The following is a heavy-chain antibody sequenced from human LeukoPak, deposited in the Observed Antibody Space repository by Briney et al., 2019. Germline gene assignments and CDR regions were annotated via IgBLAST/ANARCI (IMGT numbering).Heavy chain of an antibody. CDR2: ISYDGSNK. CDR1: GFTFSSYA. D-gene: IGHD4-17*01. Sequence: GGSLRLSCAASGFTFSSYAMHWVRQAPGKGLEWVAVISYDGSNKYYAVSVKGRFTISRDNSKNTLYLQMNSLRAEDTAVYYCARDRYGDYGDFDYWGQGTLATVSS. CDR3: ARDRYGDYGDFDY. V-gene: IGHV3-30*04. J-gene: IGHJ4*02.